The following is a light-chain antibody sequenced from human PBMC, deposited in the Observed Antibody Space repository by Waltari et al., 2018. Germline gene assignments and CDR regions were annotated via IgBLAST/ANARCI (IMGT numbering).Light chain of an antibody. CDR1: QSVATY. J-gene: IGKJ1*01. V-gene: IGKV3-20*01. Sequence: EIVLSQSPGTLSLSPGERATLSCRASQSVATYLAWYQQKTGQAPRLLIYGASSRATGVPDRFSASGSGTDFSLTISSLEPEDVAVYYCQHYVRLPVTFGQGTKVEIK. CDR3: QHYVRLPVT. CDR2: GAS.